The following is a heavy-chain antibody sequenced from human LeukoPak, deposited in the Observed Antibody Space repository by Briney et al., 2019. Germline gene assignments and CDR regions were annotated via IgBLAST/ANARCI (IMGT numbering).Heavy chain of an antibody. D-gene: IGHD4-17*01. CDR3: AFNDYGERGANFDY. Sequence: GGSLRLSCAASGFTFSRFWMAWVRQATGKGLEWVANIKQDGSEKYYVGSVKGRFTISRDKAKNSLYLQMNSLRVEDTAVYYCAFNDYGERGANFDYWGQGTLVTVSS. J-gene: IGHJ4*02. CDR1: GFTFSRFW. CDR2: IKQDGSEK. V-gene: IGHV3-7*01.